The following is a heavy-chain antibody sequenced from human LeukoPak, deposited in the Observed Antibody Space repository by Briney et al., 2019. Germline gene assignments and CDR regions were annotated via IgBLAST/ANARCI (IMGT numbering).Heavy chain of an antibody. V-gene: IGHV3-21*01. Sequence: GGSLRLSCAASGFTFSSYSMNWVRQAPGKGLEWVSSISSSSSYIYYADSVKGRFTISRDNAKNSLYLQMNSLRAEDTAVYYCARAGHYGSGSSYYFDYWGQGTLVTVSS. CDR1: GFTFSSYS. D-gene: IGHD3-10*01. J-gene: IGHJ4*02. CDR2: ISSSSSYI. CDR3: ARAGHYGSGSSYYFDY.